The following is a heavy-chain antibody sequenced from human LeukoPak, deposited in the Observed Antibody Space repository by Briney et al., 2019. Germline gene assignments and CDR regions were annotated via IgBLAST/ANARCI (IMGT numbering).Heavy chain of an antibody. CDR3: AREKVVVPAASPVKVGHYNWFDP. CDR1: GGSMSSGGYY. J-gene: IGHJ5*02. CDR2: IYYSGST. V-gene: IGHV4-31*03. D-gene: IGHD2-2*01. Sequence: SQTLSLTCTVSGGSMSSGGYYWSWIRQHPGKGLEWIGYIYYSGSTYYNPSLKSRVTISVDTSKNQFSLKLSSVTAADTAVYYCAREKVVVPAASPVKVGHYNWFDPWGQGTLVTVSS.